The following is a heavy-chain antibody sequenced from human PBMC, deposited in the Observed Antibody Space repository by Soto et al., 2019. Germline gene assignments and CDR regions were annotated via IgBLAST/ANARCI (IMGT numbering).Heavy chain of an antibody. CDR3: AKSATVPAAIAY. J-gene: IGHJ4*02. V-gene: IGHV1-69*13. CDR1: GGTFSSYA. D-gene: IGHD2-2*02. CDR2: IIPIFGTA. Sequence: GASVKVSCKAAGGTFSSYAISWVRQAPGQGLEWMGGIIPIFGTANYAQKFQGRVTITADASTSTAYMELSSLRSEDTAVYYCAKSATVPAAIAYWGQGTLVTVSS.